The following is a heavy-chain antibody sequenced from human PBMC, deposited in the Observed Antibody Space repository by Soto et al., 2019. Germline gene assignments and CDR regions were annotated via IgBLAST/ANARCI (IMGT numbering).Heavy chain of an antibody. CDR2: IYYSGST. CDR3: ARAGYSYVPGYYYYGMDV. CDR1: GGSISSGGYY. J-gene: IGHJ6*02. Sequence: PSETLSLTCTVSGGSISSGGYYWSWIRQHPGKGLEWIGYIYYSGSTYYNPSLKSRVTISVDTSKNQFSLKLSSVTAADTAVYYCARAGYSYVPGYYYYGMDVWGQGXTVTVYS. V-gene: IGHV4-31*03. D-gene: IGHD5-18*01.